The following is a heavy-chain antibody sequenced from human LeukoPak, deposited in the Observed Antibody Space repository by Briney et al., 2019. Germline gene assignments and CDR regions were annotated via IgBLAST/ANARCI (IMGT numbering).Heavy chain of an antibody. CDR1: GGTFSSYA. D-gene: IGHD2-15*01. J-gene: IGHJ6*02. V-gene: IGHV1-69*13. Sequence: SVKVSCKASGGTFSSYAISWVRQAPGQGLEWMGGIIPIFGTANYAQKFQGRVTITADESTSTAYMELSSLRSEDTAVYYCARTRVVATTVIGYYYGMDVWGQGTTLTVSS. CDR3: ARTRVVATTVIGYYYGMDV. CDR2: IIPIFGTA.